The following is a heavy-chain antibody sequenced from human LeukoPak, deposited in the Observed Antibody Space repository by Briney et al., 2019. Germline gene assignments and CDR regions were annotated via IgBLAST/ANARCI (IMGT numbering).Heavy chain of an antibody. CDR1: GGTFISYA. D-gene: IGHD6-13*01. CDR3: ARAPSGQQPDFDY. Sequence: SVKVSCKASGGTFISYAISWVRQAPGQGLEWMGGIIPIFGTANYAQKFQGRVTITADKSTSTAYMELSSLRSEDTAVYYCARAPSGQQPDFDYWGQGTLVTVSS. CDR2: IIPIFGTA. V-gene: IGHV1-69*06. J-gene: IGHJ4*02.